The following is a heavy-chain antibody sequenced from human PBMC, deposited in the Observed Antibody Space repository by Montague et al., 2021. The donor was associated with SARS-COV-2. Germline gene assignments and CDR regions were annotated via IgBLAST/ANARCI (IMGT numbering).Heavy chain of an antibody. D-gene: IGHD4-17*01. CDR2: IYNSGTT. CDR1: GDSSSCPNCS. Sequence: SETLSLTCTVSGDSSSCPNCSWGCIRQAPGTGLDWIGTIYNSGTTYSNPSLKSRLNISIDTSKNHSSLKLTSVTAADTAVYYCAGQRNYGDHSVGNGFHPWGQGTLVTVSS. J-gene: IGHJ5*02. CDR3: AGQRNYGDHSVGNGFHP. V-gene: IGHV4-39*01.